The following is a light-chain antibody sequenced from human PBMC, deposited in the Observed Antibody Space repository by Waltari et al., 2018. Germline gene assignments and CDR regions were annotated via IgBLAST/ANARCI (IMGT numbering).Light chain of an antibody. Sequence: DMHMTQSPSSLSASVADRVTITCRASQTSSNYLNWYQQKLGKAPQLLIYAASNLQDAFPSRFSRSGSGTDFTLTISSLQPDDFATYYCQQPFSIPRTFGQGTTVAIQ. CDR2: AAS. V-gene: IGKV1-39*01. CDR3: QQPFSIPRT. CDR1: QTSSNY. J-gene: IGKJ1*01.